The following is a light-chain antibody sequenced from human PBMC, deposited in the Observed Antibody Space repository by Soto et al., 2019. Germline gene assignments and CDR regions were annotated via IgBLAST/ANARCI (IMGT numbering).Light chain of an antibody. CDR2: EVT. V-gene: IGLV2-8*01. CDR3: SSYAGSNNFV. Sequence: QSALTQPPSASGSPGQSVTISCTGTSSDVGGYDYVSWYHQHPGKAPKLMIYEVTKRPSGVPDRFSGSKSGNTASLTVSGLQAEDEADYYCSSYAGSNNFVFGTGT. CDR1: SSDVGGYDY. J-gene: IGLJ1*01.